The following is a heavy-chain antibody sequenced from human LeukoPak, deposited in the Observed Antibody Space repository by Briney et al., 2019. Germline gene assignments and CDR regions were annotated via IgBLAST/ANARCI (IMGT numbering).Heavy chain of an antibody. CDR3: ARSMGALDI. CDR1: GGSFSGYY. CDR2: INHSGST. Sequence: PSETLSLTCAVYGGSFSGYYWSWIRQPPGKGLEWIGEINHSGSTNYNPSLKSRVTISVDTSKNQFSLQLNSVTPGDTAVYYCARSMGALDIWGQGTMVTVSS. J-gene: IGHJ3*02. D-gene: IGHD2/OR15-2a*01. V-gene: IGHV4-34*01.